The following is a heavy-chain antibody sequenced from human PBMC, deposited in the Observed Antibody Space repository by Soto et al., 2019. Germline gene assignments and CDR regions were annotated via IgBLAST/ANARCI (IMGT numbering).Heavy chain of an antibody. D-gene: IGHD3-22*01. Sequence: QVQLVESGGGVVQPGRSLRLSCAASGFTFSSYAMHWVRQAPGKGLEWGAVISYDGSNKYYADSVKGRFTISRDNSKNTLYLQMNSLRAEDTAVYYCARGYYYDSSGYLTDAFDIWGQGTMVTVSS. CDR3: ARGYYYDSSGYLTDAFDI. CDR1: GFTFSSYA. V-gene: IGHV3-30-3*01. J-gene: IGHJ3*02. CDR2: ISYDGSNK.